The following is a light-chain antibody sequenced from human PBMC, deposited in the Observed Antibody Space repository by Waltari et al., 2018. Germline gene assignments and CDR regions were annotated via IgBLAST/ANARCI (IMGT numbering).Light chain of an antibody. Sequence: ELVMTQSPATLFVSPGERATLPRRASQSISSNLAWYQQKPGQAPRLLMYGASTRATAIPARFSGSGSGTEFALTISSLQSEDSAVYYCQQYQNWPQTFGQGTKLQIK. CDR1: QSISSN. V-gene: IGKV3-15*01. CDR2: GAS. J-gene: IGKJ2*01. CDR3: QQYQNWPQT.